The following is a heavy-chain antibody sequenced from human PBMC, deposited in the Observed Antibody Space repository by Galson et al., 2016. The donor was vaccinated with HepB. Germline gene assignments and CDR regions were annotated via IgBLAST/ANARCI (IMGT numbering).Heavy chain of an antibody. CDR3: TTWSAGALIIPF. V-gene: IGHV1-24*01. CDR1: GYTLTELS. CDR2: FDPVDGET. D-gene: IGHD1-26*01. Sequence: SVKVSCKVSGYTLTELSMHWVRQAPGKGPEWMAGFDPVDGETIYAQKFQGRVTMTEDTSTDTTYMELSSLRSEDTAVYYCTTWSAGALIIPFWGQGTLVTVSS. J-gene: IGHJ1*01.